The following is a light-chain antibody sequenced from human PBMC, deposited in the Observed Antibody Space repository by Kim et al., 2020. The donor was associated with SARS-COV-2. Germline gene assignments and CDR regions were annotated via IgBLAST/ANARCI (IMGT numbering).Light chain of an antibody. Sequence: QSFTISFTVTSSDVGGYTHVSWYQQHPRKAPKLMIYDVSNRPSGVSNRFSGSKSGNTASLTISGLQAEDEADYYCSSYTSSSPWVFGGGTQLTVL. CDR2: DVS. V-gene: IGLV2-14*03. J-gene: IGLJ3*02. CDR3: SSYTSSSPWV. CDR1: SSDVGGYTH.